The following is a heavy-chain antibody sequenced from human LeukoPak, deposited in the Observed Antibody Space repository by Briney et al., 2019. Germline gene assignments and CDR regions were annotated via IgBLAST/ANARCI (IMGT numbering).Heavy chain of an antibody. CDR3: ARSRAFNSGAFDP. J-gene: IGHJ5*02. Sequence: SEALSLTCTVSGASVSSASYWSWIRQPPGKGVEWIAHIYNGVNTNYNPSLKSRVTISVDTSKNQFSLRLNSVTAADTAVYYCARSRAFNSGAFDPWGQGSLVTVSS. D-gene: IGHD1-26*01. V-gene: IGHV4-61*01. CDR1: GASVSSASY. CDR2: IYNGVNT.